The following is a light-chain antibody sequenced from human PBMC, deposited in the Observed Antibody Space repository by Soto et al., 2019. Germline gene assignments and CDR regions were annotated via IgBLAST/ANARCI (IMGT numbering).Light chain of an antibody. CDR1: QSVSSN. CDR3: QQYNNWPPT. Sequence: EIVLTQSPGTLSLSPGERATLSCGASQSVSSNLAWYQQKPGQAPRLLIYDVFTTATGIPDRISGSGSGTEFTLTISSLQSEDLAVYYCQQYNNWPPTFGRGTRLEIK. J-gene: IGKJ5*01. V-gene: IGKV3-15*01. CDR2: DVF.